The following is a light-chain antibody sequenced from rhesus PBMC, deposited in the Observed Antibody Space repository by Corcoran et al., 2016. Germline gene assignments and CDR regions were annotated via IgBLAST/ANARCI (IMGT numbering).Light chain of an antibody. CDR2: EAS. V-gene: IGKV1-25*01. Sequence: DIQMTQSPSSLSASVGDRVTITFRASQGITNYLAWYQQKPGEIPKLLIYEASSLQSGIPSRFSGSGSGTACNLTISSLQSEDLATYYCKHYYSTPYSFGQGTKVEIK. CDR1: QGITNY. J-gene: IGKJ2*01. CDR3: KHYYSTPYS.